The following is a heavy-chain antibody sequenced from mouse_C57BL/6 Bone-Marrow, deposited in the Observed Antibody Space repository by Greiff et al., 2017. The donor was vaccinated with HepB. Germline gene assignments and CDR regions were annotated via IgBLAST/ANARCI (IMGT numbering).Heavy chain of an antibody. J-gene: IGHJ2*01. D-gene: IGHD1-1*01. CDR2: INPGSGGT. Sequence: VKVVESGAELVRPGTSVKVSCKASGYAFTNYLIEWVKQRPGQGLEWIGVINPGSGGTNYNEKFKGKATLTADKSSSTAYMQLRRLTSEDSAVYFCARNTVVGNDWGQGTTLTVSS. CDR3: ARNTVVGND. CDR1: GYAFTNYL. V-gene: IGHV1-54*01.